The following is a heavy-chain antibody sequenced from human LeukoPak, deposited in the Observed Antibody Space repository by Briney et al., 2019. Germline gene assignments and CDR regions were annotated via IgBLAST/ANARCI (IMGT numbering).Heavy chain of an antibody. CDR2: ISPDNGNT. J-gene: IGHJ4*02. Sequence: ASVKFSCKVSGNTFTTYGISWVRQAPGQGLEWMGWISPDNGNTNYAQNLQGRVTLTTDTSTSTAYMELRSLRSDDTAVYYCARLYSSSWYRVDDYWGQGTLVTVSS. D-gene: IGHD6-13*01. CDR3: ARLYSSSWYRVDDY. V-gene: IGHV1-18*01. CDR1: GNTFTTYG.